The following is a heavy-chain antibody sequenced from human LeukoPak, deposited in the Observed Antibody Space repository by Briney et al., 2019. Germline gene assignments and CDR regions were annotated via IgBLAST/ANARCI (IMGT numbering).Heavy chain of an antibody. CDR1: GFTFSSYG. J-gene: IGHJ4*02. V-gene: IGHV3-30*02. CDR3: AKVAYCSSTSCPNPFDY. D-gene: IGHD2-2*01. Sequence: PGGSLRLSCAASGFTFSSYGMHWVRQAPGKGLEWVAFIRYDGSNKYYADSVKGRFTISRDNSKNTLYLQMNSLRAEDTAVYYCAKVAYCSSTSCPNPFDYWGQGTLVTVSS. CDR2: IRYDGSNK.